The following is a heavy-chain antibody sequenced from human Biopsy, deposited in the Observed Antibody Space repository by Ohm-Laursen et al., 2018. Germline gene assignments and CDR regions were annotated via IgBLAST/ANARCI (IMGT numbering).Heavy chain of an antibody. J-gene: IGHJ5*02. V-gene: IGHV1-8*01. D-gene: IGHD1-7*01. CDR1: GYTFTSYD. Sequence: ASVKVSCKASGYTFTSYDITWVRQASGRGPEWIGLLNPVSGNSNFGQKFRGRVTVTSDTSISTAYMELSGLTSDDTATYYCGRAVRNQLLTDPWGQGTLVTVTS. CDR2: LNPVSGNS. CDR3: GRAVRNQLLTDP.